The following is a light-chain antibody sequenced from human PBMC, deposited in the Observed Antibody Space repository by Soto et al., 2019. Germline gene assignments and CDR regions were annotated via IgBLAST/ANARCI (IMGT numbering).Light chain of an antibody. J-gene: IGKJ2*01. CDR3: QQYDRFPYT. CDR1: PSISNC. Sequence: DIQMTQSPSTLSASVGDTVTITCRASPSISNCLAWYQQKPGQAPKLLIHKASTLESGVPSRFSGSGSGTAFTLTISSLQPDDFATFYCQQYDRFPYTFGQGTKLEIK. V-gene: IGKV1-5*03. CDR2: KAS.